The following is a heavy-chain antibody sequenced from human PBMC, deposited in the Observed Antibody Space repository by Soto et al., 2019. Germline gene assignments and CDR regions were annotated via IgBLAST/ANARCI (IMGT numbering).Heavy chain of an antibody. CDR3: ASIQWGSSSHIDY. Sequence: EVQLVESGGGLVQPGGSLRLSCAASEFTVSSNYMSWVRQAPGKGLEWVSVIYSGGSTYYADSVKGRFTISRDNSKNTVXXXXNSLRAEDTXVYYCASIQWGSSSHIDYWGQGTLVTVSS. J-gene: IGHJ4*02. V-gene: IGHV3-66*01. CDR2: IYSGGST. D-gene: IGHD6-13*01. CDR1: EFTVSSNY.